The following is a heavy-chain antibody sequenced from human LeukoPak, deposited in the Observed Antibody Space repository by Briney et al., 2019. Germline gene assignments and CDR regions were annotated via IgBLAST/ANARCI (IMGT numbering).Heavy chain of an antibody. CDR2: INHSGST. CDR3: ARAHSYYYYMDV. V-gene: IGHV4-34*01. CDR1: GGSFSGYY. D-gene: IGHD3-3*02. Sequence: SETLSLTCAVYGGSFSGYYWSWIRQPPGKGLEWIGEINHSGSTNYNPSLKSRVTISVDTSKNQFSLKLSSVTAADTAVYYCARAHSYYYYMDVWGKGTTVTFSS. J-gene: IGHJ6*03.